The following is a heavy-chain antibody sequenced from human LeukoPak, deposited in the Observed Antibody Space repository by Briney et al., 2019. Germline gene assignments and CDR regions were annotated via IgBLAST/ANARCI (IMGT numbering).Heavy chain of an antibody. CDR1: GFTFSSYG. J-gene: IGHJ3*02. CDR2: ISYDGSNK. V-gene: IGHV3-30*18. CDR3: AKEGEYCGGDCSHDGFDI. Sequence: PGRSLRLSCAASGFTFSSYGMHWVRQAPGKGLEWVALISYDGSNKYYADSVKGRFTISRDNSKNTLYLQMNSLRAEDTAVHYCAKEGEYCGGDCSHDGFDIWGQGTMVSVSS. D-gene: IGHD2-21*02.